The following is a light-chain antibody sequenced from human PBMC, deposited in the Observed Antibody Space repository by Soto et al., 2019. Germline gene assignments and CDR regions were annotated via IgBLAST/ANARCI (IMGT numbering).Light chain of an antibody. CDR1: QSVSSSY. CDR2: GAS. V-gene: IGKV3-20*01. CDR3: QQYGSSPWT. J-gene: IGKJ1*01. Sequence: EIVLTQSPGTLSLSPGERATLSCRANQSVSSSYLAWYQQKPGQAPRLLIYGASSRATGIPDRFSGSGSGKDFTLTISRREPEDFAVYYCQQYGSSPWTFGQGTQVEIK.